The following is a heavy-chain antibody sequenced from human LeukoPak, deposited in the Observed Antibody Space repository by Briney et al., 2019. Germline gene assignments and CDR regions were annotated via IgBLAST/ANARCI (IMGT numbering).Heavy chain of an antibody. V-gene: IGHV3-11*04. D-gene: IGHD3-22*01. Sequence: PGGSLRLSCAASGFTFSDFYMSWIRQAPGKGLEWVSYISSSGSTIYYADSVKGRFTISRDNSKNTLYLQMNSLRAEDTAVYYCASPEPTLDPYYYDSSGIPDYWGQGTLVTVSS. CDR2: ISSSGSTI. CDR1: GFTFSDFY. J-gene: IGHJ4*02. CDR3: ASPEPTLDPYYYDSSGIPDY.